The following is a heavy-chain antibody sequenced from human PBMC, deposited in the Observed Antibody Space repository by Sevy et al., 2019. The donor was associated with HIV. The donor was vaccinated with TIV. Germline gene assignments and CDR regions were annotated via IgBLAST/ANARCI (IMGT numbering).Heavy chain of an antibody. D-gene: IGHD6-19*01. CDR1: GFTFSSYG. V-gene: IGHV3-30*18. Sequence: GGSLRLSCAASGFTFSSYGMNWVRQAPGKGLEWVAFISYDGSNKYYADTVKGRFTISRDNSKNTPYLQMNSLRAEDTAVYYCAKERDSSGWYYYGMDVWGQGTTVTVSS. CDR3: AKERDSSGWYYYGMDV. J-gene: IGHJ6*02. CDR2: ISYDGSNK.